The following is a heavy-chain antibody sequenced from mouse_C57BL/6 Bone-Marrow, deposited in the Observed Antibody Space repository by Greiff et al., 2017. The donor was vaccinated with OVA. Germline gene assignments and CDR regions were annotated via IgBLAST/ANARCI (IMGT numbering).Heavy chain of an antibody. D-gene: IGHD4-1*01. CDR2: LRLKSDNYAT. Sequence: DVKLQESGGGLVQPGGSMKLSCVASGFTFSNYCMHWVRQSPEKGLEWVAQLRLKSDNYATHYAESVKGRITISRDDSKSSVYLQINKLRAEDTEIYYCTASWDAYYAMDYWGQGTSVTVSS. CDR1: GFTFSNYC. V-gene: IGHV6-3*01. CDR3: TASWDAYYAMDY. J-gene: IGHJ4*01.